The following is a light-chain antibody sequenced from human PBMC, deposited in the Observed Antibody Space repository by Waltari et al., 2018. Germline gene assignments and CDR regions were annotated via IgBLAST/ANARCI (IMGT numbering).Light chain of an antibody. CDR1: SGSLSTTSY. V-gene: IGLV8-61*01. CDR2: KAN. Sequence: QTVVTQEPSLSVSPGGTVTLTCALSSGSLSTTSYATWYQQTPGQATRTLVYKANAGSSGVPDRFSVCILGKTAALTITGAQADDEADYYSALYMGGGIWVFGGGTRLTVL. J-gene: IGLJ3*02. CDR3: ALYMGGGIWV.